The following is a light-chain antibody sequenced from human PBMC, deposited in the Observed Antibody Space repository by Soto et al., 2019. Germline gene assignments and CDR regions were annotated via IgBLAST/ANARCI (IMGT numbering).Light chain of an antibody. V-gene: IGKV3-20*01. CDR1: QSVTANY. CDR2: GAS. Sequence: EIALTQSPGTLSLSPGERATLSCRASQSVTANYLAWYQQKPGQAPRLLIYGASIGATGIPDRFSGSGSGTDFTLTISRLEPEDFAVYYCLQYGVPLWTFGQGTKV. CDR3: LQYGVPLWT. J-gene: IGKJ1*01.